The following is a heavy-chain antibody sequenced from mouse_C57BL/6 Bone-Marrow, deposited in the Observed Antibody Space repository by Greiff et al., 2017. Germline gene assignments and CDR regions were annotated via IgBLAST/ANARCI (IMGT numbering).Heavy chain of an antibody. CDR3: TTYYGSSYWYFDV. CDR2: IDPENGDT. CDR1: GFNIKDDY. D-gene: IGHD1-1*01. J-gene: IGHJ1*03. Sequence: EVQLVESGAELVRPGASVKLSCTASGFNIKDDYMHWVKQRPEQGLEWIGWIDPENGDTEYASEFQGKATITADTSSNTAYLQLSSLTSEDTAVYYCTTYYGSSYWYFDVWGTGTTVTVSA. V-gene: IGHV14-4*01.